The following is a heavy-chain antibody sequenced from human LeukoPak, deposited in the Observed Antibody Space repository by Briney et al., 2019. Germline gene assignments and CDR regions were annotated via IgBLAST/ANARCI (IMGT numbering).Heavy chain of an antibody. CDR3: ARPQNSMMTTYNYL. CDR2: NYAGESDT. D-gene: IGHD5-24*01. Sequence: GESLTISCKGSGYIFTNFWIGWVRQMPGKGLEWIGINYAGESDTRYSPTFQGPVTMSIARSMSSAYLQWSSPKTSAAAIYYCARPQNSMMTTYNYLCGEGTLVTVSS. V-gene: IGHV5-51*01. CDR1: GYIFTNFW. J-gene: IGHJ5*02.